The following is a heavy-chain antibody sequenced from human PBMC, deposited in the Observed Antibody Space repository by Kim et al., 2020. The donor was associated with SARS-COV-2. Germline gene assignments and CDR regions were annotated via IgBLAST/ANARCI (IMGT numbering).Heavy chain of an antibody. D-gene: IGHD6-19*01. V-gene: IGHV3-7*04. CDR3: ARAVAGRIDAFDL. Sequence: YYVESMKGHFTISRDNAHNSLYLHVTGLRTDDTAMYYCARAVAGRIDAFDLWGQGTMVTVSS. J-gene: IGHJ3*01.